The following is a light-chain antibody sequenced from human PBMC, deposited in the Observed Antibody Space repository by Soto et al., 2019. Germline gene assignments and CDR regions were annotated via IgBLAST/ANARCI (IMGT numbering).Light chain of an antibody. Sequence: QSVRTQSPSASASLGASVKLTCTPSSGHSSYAIAWHQQQPEKGPRYLMKLNSDGTPSKGDGIPDRFSGSSSGAERYLTISSLQSEDEADYYCQTWGTGIPVFGGGTQLTVL. CDR2: LNSDGTP. CDR1: SGHSSYA. CDR3: QTWGTGIPV. J-gene: IGLJ3*02. V-gene: IGLV4-69*01.